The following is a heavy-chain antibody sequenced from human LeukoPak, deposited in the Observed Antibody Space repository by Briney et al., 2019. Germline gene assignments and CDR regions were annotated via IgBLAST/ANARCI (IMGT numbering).Heavy chain of an antibody. CDR2: ISSSSSYI. Sequence: KTGGSLRLSCAASRFTFSSYSMNWVRQAPGKGLEWVSSISSSSSYIYYADSVKGRFTISRDNAKNSLYLQMNSLRAEDTAVYYCARESYDSSGLHAFDIWGQGTMVTVSS. D-gene: IGHD3-22*01. CDR3: ARESYDSSGLHAFDI. CDR1: RFTFSSYS. J-gene: IGHJ3*02. V-gene: IGHV3-21*01.